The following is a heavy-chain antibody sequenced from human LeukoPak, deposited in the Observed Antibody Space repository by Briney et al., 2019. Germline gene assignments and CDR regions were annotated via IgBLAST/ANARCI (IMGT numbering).Heavy chain of an antibody. CDR1: GCSISSGYD. CDR3: ASSKNLPYYYDSSGPFNAFGI. CDR2: IYRSGST. D-gene: IGHD3-22*01. V-gene: IGHV4-38-2*01. Sequence: SETLSLTCAVSGCSISSGYDWGWIRQPPGKGLEWIGSIYRSGSTYYNPSLKSRVTISVDTSKNQFSLKLSSVTAADTAVYYCASSKNLPYYYDSSGPFNAFGIWGQGTMVTVSS. J-gene: IGHJ3*02.